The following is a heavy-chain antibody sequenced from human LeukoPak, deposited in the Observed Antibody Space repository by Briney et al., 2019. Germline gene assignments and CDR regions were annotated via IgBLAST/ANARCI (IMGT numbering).Heavy chain of an antibody. CDR3: ARGEYSGSYSGRDAFDI. D-gene: IGHD1-26*01. CDR2: INPNSGGT. V-gene: IGHV1-2*02. J-gene: IGHJ3*02. Sequence: ASVKVSCKASGYTFTGYYMHWVRQAPGQGLKWMGWINPNSGGTNYAQKFQGRVTMTRDTSISTAYMELSRLRSDDTAVYYCARGEYSGSYSGRDAFDIWGQGTMVTVSS. CDR1: GYTFTGYY.